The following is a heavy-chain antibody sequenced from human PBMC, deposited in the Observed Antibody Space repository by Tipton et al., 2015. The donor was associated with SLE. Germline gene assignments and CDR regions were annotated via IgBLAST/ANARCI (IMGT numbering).Heavy chain of an antibody. CDR3: ARGGAHCSGGSCFYFDY. CDR1: GFTFSNYD. CDR2: TAISGET. V-gene: IGHV3-13*01. J-gene: IGHJ4*02. Sequence: AVSGFTFSNYDVHWVRQSPGKGLEWVSGTAISGETYFPDSVRGRFTASRDNARDSVHLQVNNLRVEDTAVYYCARGGAHCSGGSCFYFDYWGQGTLVTV. D-gene: IGHD2-15*01.